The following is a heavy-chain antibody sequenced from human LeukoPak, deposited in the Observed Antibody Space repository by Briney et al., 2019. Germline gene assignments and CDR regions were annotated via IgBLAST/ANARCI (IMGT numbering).Heavy chain of an antibody. Sequence: PGGSLRLSCAASGLTFSSNYMSWVRQAPGKGLEWVSVIYSGGSAYYADSVEGRFTISRDNSKNTLYFQMNSLRAEDTAVYYCATAGGSYRTNWFDPWGQGTLVTVSS. CDR1: GLTFSSNY. CDR2: IYSGGSA. D-gene: IGHD1-26*01. CDR3: ATAGGSYRTNWFDP. J-gene: IGHJ5*02. V-gene: IGHV3-53*01.